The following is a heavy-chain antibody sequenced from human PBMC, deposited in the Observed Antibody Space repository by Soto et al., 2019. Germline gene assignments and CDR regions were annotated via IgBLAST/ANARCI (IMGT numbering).Heavy chain of an antibody. J-gene: IGHJ3*01. CDR3: ARRARTATTNWGAFDV. Sequence: XGSLRVSCAASGFTFNTYFMNWVRQAPGKGLEWVSTISYSADKTHYADSVKGRFTISRDNSRDTLFLQMNSLRADDAAVYYCARRARTATTNWGAFDVWGQGTMVTVSS. D-gene: IGHD1-7*01. V-gene: IGHV3-23*01. CDR1: GFTFNTYF. CDR2: ISYSADKT.